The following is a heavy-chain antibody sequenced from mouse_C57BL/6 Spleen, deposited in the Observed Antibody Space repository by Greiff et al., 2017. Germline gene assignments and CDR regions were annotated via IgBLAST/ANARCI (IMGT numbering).Heavy chain of an antibody. CDR2: IYPRDGST. J-gene: IGHJ4*01. V-gene: IGHV1-78*01. D-gene: IGHD1-1*01. Sequence: VKLQESDAELVKPGASVKISCKVSGYTFTDHTIHWMKQRPEQGLEWIGYIYPRDGSTKYNEKFKGKATLTADKSSSTAYMQLNSLTSEDSAVYFCARSGYYGSSFYAMDYWGQGTSVTVSS. CDR1: GYTFTDHT. CDR3: ARSGYYGSSFYAMDY.